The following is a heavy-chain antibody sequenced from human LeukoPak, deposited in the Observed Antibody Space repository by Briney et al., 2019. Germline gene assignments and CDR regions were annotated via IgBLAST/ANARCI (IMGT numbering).Heavy chain of an antibody. J-gene: IGHJ3*02. CDR2: ISPNSGGT. V-gene: IGHV1-2*06. Sequence: GASVKVSCKASGYTFTGYYIHWVRQAPGQGLEWMGRISPNSGGTNYAQKFQGRVTMTRDTSISTAYMDLSSLRSDDTAVYYCTREDDSSGYRPFDIWGQGTMVTVSS. CDR3: TREDDSSGYRPFDI. CDR1: GYTFTGYY. D-gene: IGHD3-22*01.